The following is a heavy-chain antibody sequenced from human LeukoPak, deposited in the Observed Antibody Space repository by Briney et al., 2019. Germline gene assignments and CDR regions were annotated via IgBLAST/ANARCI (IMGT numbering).Heavy chain of an antibody. J-gene: IGHJ4*02. CDR2: INPSGGST. D-gene: IGHD3-10*01. V-gene: IGHV1-46*01. CDR3: ARSSLLWTFYYFDY. Sequence: GASVKVSCKASGNTFTSYYMHWVRQAPGQGLEWMGIINPSGGSTTYAQKFQGRVTMTRDMSTSTVYMELSSLRSEDTAVYYCARSSLLWTFYYFDYWGQGTLVTVSS. CDR1: GNTFTSYY.